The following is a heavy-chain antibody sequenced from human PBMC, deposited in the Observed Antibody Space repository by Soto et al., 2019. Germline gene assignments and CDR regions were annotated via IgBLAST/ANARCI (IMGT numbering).Heavy chain of an antibody. J-gene: IGHJ4*02. Sequence: GSLRLSCAASGFTFSSYWMSWVRQAPGKGLEWVANIKQDGSEKYYVDSVKGRFTISRDNAKNSLYLQMNSLRAEDTAVYYCASTLGSGSYSPDYFDYWGQGTLVTVSS. CDR2: IKQDGSEK. CDR3: ASTLGSGSYSPDYFDY. CDR1: GFTFSSYW. D-gene: IGHD3-10*01. V-gene: IGHV3-7*01.